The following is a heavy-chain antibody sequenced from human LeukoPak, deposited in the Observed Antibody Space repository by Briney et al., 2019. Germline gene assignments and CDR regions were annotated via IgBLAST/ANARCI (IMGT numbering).Heavy chain of an antibody. D-gene: IGHD6-19*01. CDR1: GFSFSDYH. CDR3: ASGRDIAVAGPGGYFDY. V-gene: IGHV3-11*01. J-gene: IGHJ4*02. CDR2: ISPRGDTI. Sequence: GGSLRLSCAASGFSFSDYHMNRVRQAPGKGLEWVSYISPRGDTIHFADAVKGRFTISRDHAKNSLFLQMNSLTAEDTAVYYCASGRDIAVAGPGGYFDYWGQGALVTVSS.